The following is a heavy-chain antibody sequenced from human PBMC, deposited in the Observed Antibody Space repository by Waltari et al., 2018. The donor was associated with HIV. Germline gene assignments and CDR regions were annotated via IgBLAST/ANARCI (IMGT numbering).Heavy chain of an antibody. Sequence: EVQLVESGGDLVQPGGSLRLSCAASGFSFSSYSMNWVRQAPGKGVECISYISNSGNTIDYADSVKGRFTISRDNAKNSLSLQMHSLRAEDTAVYYCARARGYSYGYEDYWGQGALVTVSS. CDR2: ISNSGNTI. D-gene: IGHD5-18*01. CDR3: ARARGYSYGYEDY. V-gene: IGHV3-48*04. CDR1: GFSFSSYS. J-gene: IGHJ4*02.